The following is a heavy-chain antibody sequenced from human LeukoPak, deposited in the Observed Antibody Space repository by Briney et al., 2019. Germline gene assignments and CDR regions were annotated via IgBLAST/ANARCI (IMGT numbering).Heavy chain of an antibody. CDR3: AKGITMIVVVTEYYQH. J-gene: IGHJ1*01. V-gene: IGHV3-23*01. D-gene: IGHD3-22*01. Sequence: WGSLSLSCAVSGFSFNSYAMSWIRQTPGKGMEWDSGVSGNGSSTYYADSVTGRFTISRDNSKNTLYLQMDSLRPEYTAVYYWAKGITMIVVVTEYYQHWCEGTLLTVSS. CDR1: GFSFNSYA. CDR2: VSGNGSST.